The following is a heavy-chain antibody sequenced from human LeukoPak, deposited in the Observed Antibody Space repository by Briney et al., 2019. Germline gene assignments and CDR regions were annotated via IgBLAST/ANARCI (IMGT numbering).Heavy chain of an antibody. Sequence: ASVMVSCKVSRYTVTEFSMHWVRQAPGKGLEWVGGFDPEVGKTIYAQKFQGRVTLTEDTSTDTAYMQLRSLTFEDTAVYYCATLGPTMGELLEGGGFDCWGQGTLVTVSS. CDR1: RYTVTEFS. D-gene: IGHD1-26*01. CDR3: ATLGPTMGELLEGGGFDC. V-gene: IGHV1-24*01. J-gene: IGHJ4*02. CDR2: FDPEVGKT.